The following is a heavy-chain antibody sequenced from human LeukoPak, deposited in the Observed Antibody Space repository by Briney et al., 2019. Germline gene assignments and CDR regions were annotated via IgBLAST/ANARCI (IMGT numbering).Heavy chain of an antibody. CDR3: ARLVEMATIGDY. V-gene: IGHV4-39*07. CDR1: GGSISSSSYY. CDR2: IYYSGNT. J-gene: IGHJ4*02. Sequence: PSETLSLTCTVSGGSISSSSYYWGWIRQPPGKGLEWIGSIYYSGNTYYNPSLKSRVTISVDTSKNQFSLKLSSVTAADTAVYYCARLVEMATIGDYWGQGTLVTVSS. D-gene: IGHD5-24*01.